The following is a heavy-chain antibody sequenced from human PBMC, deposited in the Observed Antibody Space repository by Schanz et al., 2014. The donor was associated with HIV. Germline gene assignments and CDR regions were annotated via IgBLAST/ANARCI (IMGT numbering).Heavy chain of an antibody. J-gene: IGHJ3*02. V-gene: IGHV1-46*01. CDR2: INPTGGTT. D-gene: IGHD3-22*01. Sequence: QVQLVQSGAAVKKPGASVKVSCKASGYTFIGYYMHWVRQAPGQGLEWMGVINPTGGTTAYAEKFQGRVTMTRDTSTSTVYMELSNLGSGDAAVHFCARDYYDSSAYYPPAWYTFDIWGPGTQVTVSS. CDR3: ARDYYDSSAYYPPAWYTFDI. CDR1: GYTFIGYY.